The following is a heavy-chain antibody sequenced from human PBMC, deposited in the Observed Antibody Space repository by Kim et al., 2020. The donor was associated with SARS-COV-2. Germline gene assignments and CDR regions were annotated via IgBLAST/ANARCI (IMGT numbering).Heavy chain of an antibody. CDR3: ARGEIFYGDYGGYFDC. D-gene: IGHD4-17*01. CDR2: IYYNGNT. J-gene: IGHJ4*02. V-gene: IGHV4-31*03. CDR1: GDSISSGGYY. Sequence: SETLSLTCTVSGDSISSGGYYWTWIRQHPGKGLEWIGYIYYNGNTYYNPSLRNRLTISVDTSKNQFSLKLSSVTAADTAVYYCARGEIFYGDYGGYFDCWGQGTLVTVSS.